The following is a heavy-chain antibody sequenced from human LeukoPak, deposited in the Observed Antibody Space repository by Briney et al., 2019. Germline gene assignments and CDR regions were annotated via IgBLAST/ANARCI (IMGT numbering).Heavy chain of an antibody. V-gene: IGHV4-34*01. Sequence: SETLSLTCAVYGGSFSGYYWSWIRQPPGKGLEWIGEINHSGSTNYNPSLKGRVTISVDTSKNQFSLKLSSVTAADTAVYYCARVTYSYGYSVYYYYYYGMDVWGQGTTVTVSS. J-gene: IGHJ6*02. CDR2: INHSGST. CDR3: ARVTYSYGYSVYYYYYYGMDV. CDR1: GGSFSGYY. D-gene: IGHD5-18*01.